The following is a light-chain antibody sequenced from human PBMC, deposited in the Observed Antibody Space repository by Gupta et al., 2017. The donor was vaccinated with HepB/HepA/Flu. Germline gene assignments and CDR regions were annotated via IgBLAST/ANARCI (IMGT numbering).Light chain of an antibody. J-gene: IGLJ2*01. CDR2: ENN. V-gene: IGLV1-51*02. Sequence: QSVFTQPPSVSAAPGQTVTIPCSGSSSNIGNNYVSWYQQLPGTAPKLLIYENNKRPSGIPDRFSGSKSGTSATLGITGLQTGDEADYYCGTWDSSLSALVFGGGTKLTVL. CDR3: GTWDSSLSALV. CDR1: SSNIGNNY.